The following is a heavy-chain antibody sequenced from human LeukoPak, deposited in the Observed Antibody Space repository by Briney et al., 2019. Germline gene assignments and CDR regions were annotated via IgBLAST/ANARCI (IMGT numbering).Heavy chain of an antibody. J-gene: IGHJ4*02. D-gene: IGHD5-18*01. Sequence: SETLSLTCTVSGGSINSSSYYWGWIRQPPGKGLEWIGSIYYSGGTYYNPSLKSRVTISVDTSKNQFSLKLSSVTAADTAVYYCARHTTYGYSYGYDYWGQGTLVTVSS. CDR1: GGSINSSSYY. V-gene: IGHV4-39*01. CDR3: ARHTTYGYSYGYDY. CDR2: IYYSGGT.